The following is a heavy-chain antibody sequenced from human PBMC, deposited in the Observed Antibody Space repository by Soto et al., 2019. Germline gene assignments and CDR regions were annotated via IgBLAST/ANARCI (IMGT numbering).Heavy chain of an antibody. V-gene: IGHV3-48*01. CDR3: AGHGGQWLNWFDP. J-gene: IGHJ5*02. Sequence: GGSLRLSCAASGFTFSSYDMNWVRQAPGKGLEWVSYISSSSSTVYYADSVKGRFTISRDNAKNSLYLQMNSLRAEDTAVYYCAGHGGQWLNWFDPWGQGILVTVSS. CDR2: ISSSSSTV. D-gene: IGHD6-19*01. CDR1: GFTFSSYD.